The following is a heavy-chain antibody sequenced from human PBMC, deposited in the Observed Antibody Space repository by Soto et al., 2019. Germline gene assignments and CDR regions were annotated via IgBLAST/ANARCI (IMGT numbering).Heavy chain of an antibody. V-gene: IGHV3-21*01. CDR2: ISSSSSYI. D-gene: IGHD2-2*01. CDR1: GFTFSSYS. CDR3: ARERGPAAISYYYYYMVV. J-gene: IGHJ6*03. Sequence: EVQLVESGGGLVKPGGSLRLSCAASGFTFSSYSMNWVRQAPGKGLEWVSSISSSSSYIYYADSVKGRFTISRDNAKNSLYLQMNSLRAEDTAVYYCARERGPAAISYYYYYMVVWGKGTTVTVSS.